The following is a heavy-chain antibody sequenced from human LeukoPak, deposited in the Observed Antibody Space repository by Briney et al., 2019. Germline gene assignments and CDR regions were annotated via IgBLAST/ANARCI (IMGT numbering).Heavy chain of an antibody. Sequence: PGGSLRLSCAASGFTVSTNYMSWVRQAPGKGLEWVSFLYSGGSTYYADSVKGRFTISRDNSKNTLYLQMNSLRAEDTAMYYCARDCCSSWYAGYWGQGTLVTVSS. D-gene: IGHD6-13*01. CDR1: GFTVSTNY. CDR3: ARDCCSSWYAGY. V-gene: IGHV3-66*01. J-gene: IGHJ4*02. CDR2: LYSGGST.